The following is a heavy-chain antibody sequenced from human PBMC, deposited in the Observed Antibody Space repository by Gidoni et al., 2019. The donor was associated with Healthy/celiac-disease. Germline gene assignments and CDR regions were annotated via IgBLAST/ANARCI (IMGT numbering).Heavy chain of an antibody. D-gene: IGHD2-2*01. CDR2: IYTSGST. V-gene: IGHV4-4*07. CDR3: ARSLYQLSHFDY. CDR1: GGSISGYY. Sequence: QVQLQESGPRLVKPSETLSLTCTVSGGSISGYYWSWIRHPAVKGLEWIGRIYTSGSTKYNPSLKSRVTMSVDTSKNQFSLKLTSVTAADTAVYYCARSLYQLSHFDYWGQGTLVTVSS. J-gene: IGHJ4*02.